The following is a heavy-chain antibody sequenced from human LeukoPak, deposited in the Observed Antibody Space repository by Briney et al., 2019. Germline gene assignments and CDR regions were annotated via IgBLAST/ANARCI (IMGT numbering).Heavy chain of an antibody. CDR2: ISSDGSRV. CDR1: GFTFSDYW. J-gene: IGHJ4*02. Sequence: GGSLRLSCTASGFTFSDYWMHWVRQAPGKGLVWVSRISSDGSRVTYADSVKGRFTISRDNAKNTLYLQMNSLRAEDTAVYCCARGPSGYHNTGGQGTLVTVSS. D-gene: IGHD5-12*01. CDR3: ARGPSGYHNT. V-gene: IGHV3-74*01.